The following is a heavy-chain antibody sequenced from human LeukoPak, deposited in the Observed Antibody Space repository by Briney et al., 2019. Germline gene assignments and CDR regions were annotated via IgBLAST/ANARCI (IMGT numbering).Heavy chain of an antibody. J-gene: IGHJ5*02. CDR2: ISYDGSNK. CDR1: GFTFSNYP. CDR3: AIGSFIHTT. Sequence: GGSLRLSCAASGFTFSNYPMHWVRQAPGKGLEWVAVISYDGSNKYYADSVKGRFTISRDNSKNTLYLQMNSLRAEDTAVYYCAIGSFIHTTWGQGTLVTVSS. D-gene: IGHD6-6*01. V-gene: IGHV3-30-3*01.